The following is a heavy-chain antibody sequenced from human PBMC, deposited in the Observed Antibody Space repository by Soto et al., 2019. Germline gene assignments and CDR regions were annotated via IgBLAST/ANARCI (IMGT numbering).Heavy chain of an antibody. CDR1: GYTFTSYG. CDR3: ARNRNQRYCSGGSCLLAPYYFDY. D-gene: IGHD2-15*01. Sequence: ASVKVSCRASGYTFTSYGISWVRQAPGQGLEWMGWISAYNGNTNYAQKLQGRVTMTTDTSTSTAYMELRSLRSDDTAVYYCARNRNQRYCSGGSCLLAPYYFDYWGQGTLVTVS. CDR2: ISAYNGNT. V-gene: IGHV1-18*01. J-gene: IGHJ4*02.